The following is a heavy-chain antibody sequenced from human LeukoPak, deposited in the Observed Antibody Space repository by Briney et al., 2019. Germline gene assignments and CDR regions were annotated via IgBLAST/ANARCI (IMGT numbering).Heavy chain of an antibody. CDR2: ISSSSSYI. CDR3: ARSSDIVVVPAAPPDY. J-gene: IGHJ4*02. D-gene: IGHD2-2*01. Sequence: GGSLRLSCAASGFTFSSYSMKWVRQAPGKGLEWVSSISSSSSYIYYADSVKGRFTISRDNAKNSLYLQMNSLRAEDTAVYYCARSSDIVVVPAAPPDYWGQGTLVTVSS. CDR1: GFTFSSYS. V-gene: IGHV3-21*01.